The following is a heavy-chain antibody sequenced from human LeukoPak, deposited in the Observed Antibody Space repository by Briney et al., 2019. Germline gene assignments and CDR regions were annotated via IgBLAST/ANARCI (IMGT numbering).Heavy chain of an antibody. J-gene: IGHJ5*02. D-gene: IGHD3-3*01. V-gene: IGHV4-59*12. CDR2: IYYSGST. CDR1: GGSISSYY. CDR3: ARGYDFWSGYGPKGWFDP. Sequence: SETLSLTCTVSGGSISSYYWSWIRQPPGKGLEWIGYIYYSGSTNYNPSLKSRVTISVDTSKNQFSLKLSSVTAADTAVYYCARGYDFWSGYGPKGWFDPWGQGTLVTVSS.